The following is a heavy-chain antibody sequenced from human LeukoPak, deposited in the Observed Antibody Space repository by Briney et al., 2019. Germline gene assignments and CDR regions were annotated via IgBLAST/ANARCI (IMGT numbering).Heavy chain of an antibody. J-gene: IGHJ6*03. Sequence: SETLSLTCTVSGGSISSSSYYWGWIRQPPGKGLEWIGSIYYSGSTYYNPSLKSRVTISVDTSKNQFSLKLSSVTAADTAVYYCARSPGEGYYYYYYMDVWGKGTTVTVSS. D-gene: IGHD7-27*01. CDR1: GGSISSSSYY. CDR3: ARSPGEGYYYYYYMDV. CDR2: IYYSGST. V-gene: IGHV4-39*07.